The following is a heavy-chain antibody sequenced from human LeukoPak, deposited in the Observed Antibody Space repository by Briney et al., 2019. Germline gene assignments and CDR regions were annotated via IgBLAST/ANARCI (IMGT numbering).Heavy chain of an antibody. CDR2: INSDGSNT. D-gene: IGHD2-8*01. J-gene: IGHJ4*02. V-gene: IGHV3-74*01. Sequence: PGGSLRLSCAASEFTFSSYWMHWVRQAPGKGLVWVSRINSDGSNTDYADSVKGRFTISRDNSKNTLYLQMNSLRAEDTAVYYCARVSYCTNGVCYDFDYWGQGTLVTVSS. CDR1: EFTFSSYW. CDR3: ARVSYCTNGVCYDFDY.